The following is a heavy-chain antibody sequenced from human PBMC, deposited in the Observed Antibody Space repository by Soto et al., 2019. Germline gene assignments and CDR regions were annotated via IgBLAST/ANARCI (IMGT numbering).Heavy chain of an antibody. J-gene: IGHJ4*02. CDR1: GFTFSSYW. D-gene: IGHD2-15*01. CDR2: INSDGSST. Sequence: QLVESGGGLVQPGGSLRLSCAASGFTFSSYWMHWVRQAPGKGLVWVSRINSDGSSTSYADSVKGRFTISRDNAKNTLYLQMNSLRAEDTAVYYCVRTSLVVAAATREDYWGQGTLVTVSS. V-gene: IGHV3-74*01. CDR3: VRTSLVVAAATREDY.